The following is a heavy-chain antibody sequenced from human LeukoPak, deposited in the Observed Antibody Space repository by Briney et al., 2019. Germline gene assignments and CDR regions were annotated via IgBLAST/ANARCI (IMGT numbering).Heavy chain of an antibody. CDR2: IYYSGST. Sequence: WVRQPPGKGLEWIGSIYYSGSTYYNPSLKSRVTISVDTSKNQFSLKLSSVTAADTAVYYCARQITMVRGVDYWGQGTLVTVSS. J-gene: IGHJ4*02. D-gene: IGHD3-10*01. V-gene: IGHV4-39*07. CDR3: ARQITMVRGVDY.